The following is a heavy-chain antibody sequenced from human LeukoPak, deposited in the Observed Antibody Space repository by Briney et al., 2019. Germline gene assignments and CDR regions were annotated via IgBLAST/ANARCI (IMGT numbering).Heavy chain of an antibody. V-gene: IGHV4-59*08. D-gene: IGHD3-22*01. CDR2: IYYSGIT. CDR1: GGSISGYY. J-gene: IGHJ6*02. Sequence: PSETLSLTCTVSGGSISGYYWSWIRQPPGKGLEWIGYIYYSGITNYNPSLKSRVTISVDTSKNKFSLKMSAVTAADTAVYHCARLRSGSSGYYIMDVWGQGTTVTVSS. CDR3: ARLRSGSSGYYIMDV.